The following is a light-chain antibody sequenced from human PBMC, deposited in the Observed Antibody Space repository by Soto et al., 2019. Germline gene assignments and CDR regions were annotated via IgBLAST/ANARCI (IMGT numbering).Light chain of an antibody. CDR3: QQRSNWRIT. Sequence: EIVMTQSPATLSVSPGARAPLSCRASQSVSSNLAWYQQKPGQAPRLLIYDASNRATGIPARFSGSGSGTDFTLTISSLEPEDFAVYYCQQRSNWRITFGQGTRLEIK. CDR2: DAS. CDR1: QSVSSN. J-gene: IGKJ5*01. V-gene: IGKV3-11*01.